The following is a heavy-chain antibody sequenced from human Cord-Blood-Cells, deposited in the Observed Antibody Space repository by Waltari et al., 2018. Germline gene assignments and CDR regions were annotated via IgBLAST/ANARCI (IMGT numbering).Heavy chain of an antibody. J-gene: IGHJ6*03. V-gene: IGHV3-21*01. CDR3: ARVSAMDYYYYMDV. Sequence: EVQLVESGGGLVKPGGSLRLSCAASGFTFSSYSMNWVRQAPGKGLEWVSSISSSSSYIYYADSVKGRFTISRDNAKNSLYLQMNSLRAEDTTVYYCARVSAMDYYYYMDVWGKGTTVTVSS. CDR1: GFTFSSYS. CDR2: ISSSSSYI.